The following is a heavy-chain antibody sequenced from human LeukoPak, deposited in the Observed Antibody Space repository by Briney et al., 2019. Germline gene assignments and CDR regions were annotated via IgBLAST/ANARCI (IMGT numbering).Heavy chain of an antibody. CDR2: IYYSGST. CDR1: GGSISSSSYY. Sequence: PSETLSLTCTVSGGSISSSSYYWGWIRQPPGKGLEWIGSIYYSGSTYYNPSLKSRVTISVDTSKNQFSLKLSSVTAADTAVYYCARGEDCGNDCFAQHWGQGTLVTVSS. V-gene: IGHV4-39*01. CDR3: ARGEDCGNDCFAQH. D-gene: IGHD2-21*02. J-gene: IGHJ1*01.